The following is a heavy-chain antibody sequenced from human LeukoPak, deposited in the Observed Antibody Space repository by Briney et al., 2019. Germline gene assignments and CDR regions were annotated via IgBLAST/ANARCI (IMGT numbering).Heavy chain of an antibody. CDR2: ISHDGSYK. D-gene: IGHD3-22*01. V-gene: IGHV3-30-3*01. Sequence: GRSLRLSCAASGFSFSNYAMHWVRQAPGKGLEWVTIISHDGSYKHNADSVKGRFTISRDNSKNTLYLQMNSLTAEDTAVYYCVRVRSGYYLPDWGQGTLVTVSA. J-gene: IGHJ4*02. CDR3: VRVRSGYYLPD. CDR1: GFSFSNYA.